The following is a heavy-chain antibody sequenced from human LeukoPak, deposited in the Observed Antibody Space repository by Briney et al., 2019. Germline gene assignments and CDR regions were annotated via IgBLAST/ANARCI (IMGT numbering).Heavy chain of an antibody. CDR2: INIDGSST. D-gene: IGHD3-22*01. Sequence: PGGSLRLSCAASGFTFSSYWMHWVRQAPGKGLVWVSRINIDGSSTSYADSVKGRFTISRDNAKNTLYLQMNSVRAEDTAVYYCARDPVLKSSSGYNVDYWGQRTLVTVSS. V-gene: IGHV3-74*01. CDR3: ARDPVLKSSSGYNVDY. J-gene: IGHJ4*02. CDR1: GFTFSSYW.